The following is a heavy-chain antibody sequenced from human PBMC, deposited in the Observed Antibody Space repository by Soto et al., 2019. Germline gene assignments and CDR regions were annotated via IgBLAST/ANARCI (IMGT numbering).Heavy chain of an antibody. Sequence: NPSETLSLTCAVSGGSISSSNWWSWVRQPPGKGLEWIGETYHSGSTNYNPSLKSRVTISVDKSKNQFSLKLSSVTAADTAVYYCARDNRVLLWFGGLLPGGMDVWGQGTTVTVSS. D-gene: IGHD3-10*01. CDR1: GGSISSSNW. CDR3: ARDNRVLLWFGGLLPGGMDV. CDR2: TYHSGST. V-gene: IGHV4-4*02. J-gene: IGHJ6*02.